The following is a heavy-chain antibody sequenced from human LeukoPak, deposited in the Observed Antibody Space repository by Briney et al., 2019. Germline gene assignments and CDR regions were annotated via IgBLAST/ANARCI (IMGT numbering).Heavy chain of an antibody. D-gene: IGHD2-15*01. Sequence: ASVKVSCKASGYTFTSYGISWVRQAPGQGLEWMGWISAYNGNTNYAQKLQGRVTMTTDTSTSTAYMELRSLRSDDTAVYYCARTTPGYCSGGSCPYYYYYYMDVWGKGTTVTASS. CDR2: ISAYNGNT. V-gene: IGHV1-18*01. CDR3: ARTTPGYCSGGSCPYYYYYYMDV. CDR1: GYTFTSYG. J-gene: IGHJ6*03.